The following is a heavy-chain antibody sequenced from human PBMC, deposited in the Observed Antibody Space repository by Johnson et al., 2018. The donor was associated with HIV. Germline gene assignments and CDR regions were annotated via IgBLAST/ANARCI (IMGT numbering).Heavy chain of an antibody. Sequence: MLLVESGGGLVQRGGSLRLSCAGSGFTFSSYDMHWVRQAPGKGLEWVSVIYSGDTTYYADSVKDRFTISRDNSKNTLYLQMNSLRAEDTALYYCARAYSYGVFDIWGQGTMVTVSS. V-gene: IGHV3-66*01. CDR2: IYSGDTT. CDR3: ARAYSYGVFDI. J-gene: IGHJ3*02. CDR1: GFTFSSYD. D-gene: IGHD5-18*01.